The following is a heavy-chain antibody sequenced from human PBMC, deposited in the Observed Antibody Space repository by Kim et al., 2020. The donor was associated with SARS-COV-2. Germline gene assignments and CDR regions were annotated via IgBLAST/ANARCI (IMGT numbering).Heavy chain of an antibody. CDR3: ARDRWVERELDY. V-gene: IGHV1-46*01. D-gene: IGHD1-26*01. Sequence: SSAQKFQGRVTMTRDTSTSTVYMELSSLRSEDPAVYYCARDRWVERELDYWGQGTLVTVSS. J-gene: IGHJ4*02.